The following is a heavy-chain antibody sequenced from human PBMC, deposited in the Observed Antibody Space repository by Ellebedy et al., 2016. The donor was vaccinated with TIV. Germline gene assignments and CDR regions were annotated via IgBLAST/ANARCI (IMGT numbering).Heavy chain of an antibody. CDR2: IYWNDDN. V-gene: IGHV2-5*01. J-gene: IGHJ4*02. Sequence: SGPTLVXPTQPLTLTCTFSGFSLSTSGVGVGWIRQPPGKALEWLALIYWNDDNLYRPSLKSRLTITKDTSKKQVVLTMTNMDPVDTGTYYCAHISLGAPFDYWGQGTLVTVSS. CDR3: AHISLGAPFDY. CDR1: GFSLSTSGVG.